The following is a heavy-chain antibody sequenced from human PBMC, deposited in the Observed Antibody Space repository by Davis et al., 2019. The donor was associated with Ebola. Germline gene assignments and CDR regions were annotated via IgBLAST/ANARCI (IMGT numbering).Heavy chain of an antibody. CDR2: IIPIFGTA. D-gene: IGHD3-22*01. Sequence: SVKVSCKASGGTFSSYAISWVRQAPGQGLEWMGGIIPIFGTANYAQKFQGRVTITRDTSATTAYMELSSLRSEDTAVYYCARGTAYYYDSSGYPAYWGQGTLVTVSS. J-gene: IGHJ4*02. CDR1: GGTFSSYA. CDR3: ARGTAYYYDSSGYPAY. V-gene: IGHV1-69*05.